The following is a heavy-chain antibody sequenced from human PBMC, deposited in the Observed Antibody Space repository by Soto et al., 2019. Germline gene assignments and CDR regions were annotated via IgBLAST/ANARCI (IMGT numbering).Heavy chain of an antibody. CDR2: ISYDGSNK. J-gene: IGHJ6*02. V-gene: IGHV3-30-3*01. CDR3: ARSRAAAGTPYYYYGMDV. CDR1: GFTFSSYA. D-gene: IGHD6-13*01. Sequence: VQLLESGGGLVQPGGSLRLSCAASGFTFSSYAMHWVRQAPGKGLEWVAVISYDGSNKYYADSVKGRFTISRDNSKNTLYLQMNSLRAEDTAVYYCARSRAAAGTPYYYYGMDVWGQGTTVTVSS.